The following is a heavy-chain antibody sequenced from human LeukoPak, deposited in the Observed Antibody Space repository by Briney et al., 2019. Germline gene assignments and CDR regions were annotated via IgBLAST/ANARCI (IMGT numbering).Heavy chain of an antibody. V-gene: IGHV4-4*02. CDR3: ARAWIAARRRYFDY. J-gene: IGHJ4*02. D-gene: IGHD6-6*01. CDR1: GDSINSLDL. Sequence: SETLSLTCTVSGDSINSLDLWSWVRQPPGKGLEWIGYIYHSGSTYYNPSLKSRVTISVDRSKNQFSLKLSSVTAADTAVYYCARAWIAARRRYFDYWGQGTLVTVSS. CDR2: IYHSGST.